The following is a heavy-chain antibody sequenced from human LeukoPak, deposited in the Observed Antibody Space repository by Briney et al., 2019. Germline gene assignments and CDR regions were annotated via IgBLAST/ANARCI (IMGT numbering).Heavy chain of an antibody. D-gene: IGHD2-15*01. Sequence: PGGSLTLSCAVSGFTFSNAWMSWVRQAPGKGLEWVGRIKSKTDGGTTDYAAPVKGRFTISRDDSKNTLYLKMNSLKTEDTAVYYCTTDPTPPYCSGGSCYPSGWYYFDYWGQGTLVTVSS. CDR2: IKSKTDGGTT. CDR3: TTDPTPPYCSGGSCYPSGWYYFDY. CDR1: GFTFSNAW. V-gene: IGHV3-15*01. J-gene: IGHJ4*02.